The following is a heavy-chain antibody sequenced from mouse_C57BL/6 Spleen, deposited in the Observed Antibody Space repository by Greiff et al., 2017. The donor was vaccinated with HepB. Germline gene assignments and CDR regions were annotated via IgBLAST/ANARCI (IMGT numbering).Heavy chain of an antibody. CDR2: IRSGGSYT. Sequence: EVTLEESGGDLVKPGGSLKLSCAASGFTFSSYGMSWVRQTPDKRLEWVATIRSGGSYTYYPDSVKGRFTISRDNAKNTLYLQMSSLKSEDTAMYDCARVDEYDGYFDVWGTGTTVTVSS. D-gene: IGHD2-4*01. J-gene: IGHJ1*03. CDR3: ARVDEYDGYFDV. V-gene: IGHV5-6*02. CDR1: GFTFSSYG.